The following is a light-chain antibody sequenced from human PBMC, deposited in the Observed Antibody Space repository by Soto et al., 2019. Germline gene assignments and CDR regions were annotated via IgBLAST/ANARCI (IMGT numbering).Light chain of an antibody. CDR3: LQTSTFPRT. CDR1: QDFGNF. CDR2: GAS. V-gene: IGKV1-12*01. Sequence: DIQMTQSPSSVSASVGARFTISFRAVQDFGNFLAWYQQTPGKAPRLLIHGASSLSREIPSRFSGGGTGTHFTLTISGLQPEDLATYFCLQTSTFPRTFGQGTKV. J-gene: IGKJ1*01.